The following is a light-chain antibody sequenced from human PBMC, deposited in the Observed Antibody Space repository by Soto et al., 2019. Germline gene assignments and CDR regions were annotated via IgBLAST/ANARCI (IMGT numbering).Light chain of an antibody. CDR2: EVS. J-gene: IGKJ1*01. CDR1: QSVSNW. CDR3: QQYDTYSRT. Sequence: DLQMTQSPSALSASVGDRVTITCRASQSVSNWLAWYRQKPGEAPKLLIYEVSTLERGVPSRFSGSGSGTEFTLTISSLQPDDFATFYCQQYDTYSRTFGQGTKVEVK. V-gene: IGKV1-5*03.